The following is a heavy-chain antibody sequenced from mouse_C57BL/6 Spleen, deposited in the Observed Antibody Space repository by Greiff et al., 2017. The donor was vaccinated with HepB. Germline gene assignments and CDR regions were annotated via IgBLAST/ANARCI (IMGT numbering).Heavy chain of an antibody. CDR1: GYAFSSSW. V-gene: IGHV1-82*01. CDR2: IYPGDGDT. J-gene: IGHJ2*01. D-gene: IGHD2-1*01. Sequence: QVQLKQSGPELVKPGASVKISCKASGYAFSSSWMNWVKQRPGKGLEWIGRIYPGDGDTNYNGKFKGKATLTADKSSSTAYMQLSSLTSEDSAVYFCARGGYYGNYNYFDYWGQGTTLTVSS. CDR3: ARGGYYGNYNYFDY.